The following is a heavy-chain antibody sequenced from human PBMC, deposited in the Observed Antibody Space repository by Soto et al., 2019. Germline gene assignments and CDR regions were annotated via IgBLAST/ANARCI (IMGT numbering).Heavy chain of an antibody. CDR1: GFTFSSYA. Sequence: GGSLRLSCAASGFTFSSYAMSWVRQAPGKGLEWVSAISGSGGSTYYADSVKGRFTISRDSSKSTLYLEMNSLRAEDTAVYYCARRGIGYYNMDVWGRGTTVTVSS. D-gene: IGHD3-16*01. CDR2: ISGSGGST. V-gene: IGHV3-23*01. J-gene: IGHJ6*03. CDR3: ARRGIGYYNMDV.